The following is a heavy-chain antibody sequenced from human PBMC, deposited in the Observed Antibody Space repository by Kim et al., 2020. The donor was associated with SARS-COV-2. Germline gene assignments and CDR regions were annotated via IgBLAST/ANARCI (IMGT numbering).Heavy chain of an antibody. CDR2: IHYSGST. D-gene: IGHD3-22*01. J-gene: IGHJ5*02. Sequence: SETLSLTCTVSGGPISSFYWSWIRQPPGKGLEWVGYIHYSGSTNYNPSLKSRVTISVDTSKNQFSLKLTSVTAADTAVYYCARAGYYYDSSGYKWFDPWGHGTLVTVSS. CDR1: GGPISSFY. V-gene: IGHV4-59*01. CDR3: ARAGYYYDSSGYKWFDP.